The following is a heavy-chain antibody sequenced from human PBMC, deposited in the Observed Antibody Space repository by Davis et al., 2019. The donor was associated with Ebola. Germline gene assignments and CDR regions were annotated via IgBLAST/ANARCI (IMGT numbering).Heavy chain of an antibody. J-gene: IGHJ6*04. CDR2: TYYKSKRYN. Sequence: HPQIPSLTPAISGITLSNAGMNCHSHSPSTGLEWPGRTYYKSKRYNDYAVSVKSRITINPDTTKKQFYLQLNSVTPEDTALYYCARGWLRGGMDVWGKGTTVTV. V-gene: IGHV6-1*01. CDR1: GITLSNAG. CDR3: ARGWLRGGMDV. D-gene: IGHD5-18*01.